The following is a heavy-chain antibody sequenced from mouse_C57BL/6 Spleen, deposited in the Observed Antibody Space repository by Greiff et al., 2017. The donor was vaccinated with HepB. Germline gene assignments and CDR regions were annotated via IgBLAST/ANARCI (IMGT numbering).Heavy chain of an antibody. J-gene: IGHJ1*03. CDR1: GFSLTSYA. Sequence: VQLVESGPGLVAPSQSLSITCTVSGFSLTSYAISWVRQPPGKGLEWLGVIWTGGGTNYNSALKSRLSISKDNSKSQVFLKMNSLQTDDTARYYCARKAVVAEDWYFDVWGTGTTVTVSS. V-gene: IGHV2-9-1*01. CDR3: ARKAVVAEDWYFDV. CDR2: IWTGGGT. D-gene: IGHD1-1*01.